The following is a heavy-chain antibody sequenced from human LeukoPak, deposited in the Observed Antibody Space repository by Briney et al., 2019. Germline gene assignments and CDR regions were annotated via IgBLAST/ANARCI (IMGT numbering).Heavy chain of an antibody. CDR1: GGSISSYD. CDR2: IYTNVTT. V-gene: IGHV4-4*07. CDR3: ARDCSSTRCYTGGVDY. Sequence: SETLSLTCTVSGGSISSYDWSWIRQPAGKGLEWIGRIYTNVTTNYNPSLKSRVTMSIDTSKNQFSLKLSSVTAADTAVYYCARDCSSTRCYTGGVDYWGQGTLVTVSS. D-gene: IGHD2-2*02. J-gene: IGHJ4*02.